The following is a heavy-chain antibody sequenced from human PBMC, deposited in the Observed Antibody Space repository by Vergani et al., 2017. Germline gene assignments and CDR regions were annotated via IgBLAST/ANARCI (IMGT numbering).Heavy chain of an antibody. CDR1: GYTFTSYD. Sequence: QVQLVQSGAEVKKPGASVKVSCKASGYTFTSYDINWVRQATGQGLEWMGWMNPNSGNTGYAQKFQGRVTMTRNTSISTAYMELSSLRSEDTAVSYGARWAAVLWFGESPLYYYYMDVWGKGTTVTVSS. V-gene: IGHV1-8*01. CDR3: ARWAAVLWFGESPLYYYYMDV. D-gene: IGHD3-10*01. CDR2: MNPNSGNT. J-gene: IGHJ6*03.